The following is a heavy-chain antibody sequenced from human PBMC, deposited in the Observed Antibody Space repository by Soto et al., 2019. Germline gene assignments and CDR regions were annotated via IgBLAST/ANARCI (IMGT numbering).Heavy chain of an antibody. CDR2: INPNSGGT. Sequence: ASVKVSCKASGYTFTGYYMHWVRQAPGQGLEWMGWINPNSGGTNYAQKFQGRVTMTRDTSISTAYMELSRLRSDDTAVYYCARTGRYDILTGYYYYGMDVWGKGTTVTVSS. CDR1: GYTFTGYY. CDR3: ARTGRYDILTGYYYYGMDV. V-gene: IGHV1-2*02. J-gene: IGHJ6*04. D-gene: IGHD3-9*01.